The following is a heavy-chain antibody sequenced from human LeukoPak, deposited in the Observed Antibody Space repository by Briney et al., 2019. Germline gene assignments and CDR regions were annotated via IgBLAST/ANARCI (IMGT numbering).Heavy chain of an antibody. Sequence: ASVKVSCKASGGTFSSYAISWVRQAPGQGLEWMGGIIPIFGTANYAQKFQGRVTITTDESTSTAYMELSSLRSEDTAVYYCARQLVRQTYYYYYMDVWGKGTTVTVSS. J-gene: IGHJ6*03. D-gene: IGHD6-6*01. CDR1: GGTFSSYA. V-gene: IGHV1-69*05. CDR3: ARQLVRQTYYYYYMDV. CDR2: IIPIFGTA.